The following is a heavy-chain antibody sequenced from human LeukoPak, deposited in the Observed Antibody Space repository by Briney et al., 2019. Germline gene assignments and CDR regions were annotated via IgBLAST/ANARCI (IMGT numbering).Heavy chain of an antibody. CDR1: GFTFGSYG. V-gene: IGHV3-23*01. D-gene: IGHD3-3*01. CDR2: ISGSGGST. CDR3: ARDLRGYDFWSGYYPEEDGMDV. J-gene: IGHJ6*02. Sequence: GGSLRLSCVASGFTFGSYGMSWARQAPGKGLEWVSIISGSGGSTHYADSVKGRFTISRDNSKNTLYLQMNSLRAEDTAVYYCARDLRGYDFWSGYYPEEDGMDVWGQGTTVTVSS.